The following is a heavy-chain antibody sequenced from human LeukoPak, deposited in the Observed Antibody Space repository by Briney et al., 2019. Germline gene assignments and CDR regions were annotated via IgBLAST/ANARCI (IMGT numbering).Heavy chain of an antibody. D-gene: IGHD4-23*01. V-gene: IGHV3-23*01. CDR3: EKVRWIGDLPFDY. Sequence: GGSLRLSCAASGFTFSSYAMSWVRQAPGKGLEWVSAISDSGGRTYYADSVKGRFTISRDNSKNTLYLQMNSLRAEDTAVYYCEKVRWIGDLPFDYWGQGTLVTVSS. CDR2: ISDSGGRT. J-gene: IGHJ4*02. CDR1: GFTFSSYA.